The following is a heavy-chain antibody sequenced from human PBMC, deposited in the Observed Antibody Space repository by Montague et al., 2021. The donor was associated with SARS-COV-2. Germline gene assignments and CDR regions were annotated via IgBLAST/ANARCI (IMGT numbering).Heavy chain of an antibody. V-gene: IGHV4-39*01. CDR3: ARHITGSGNAFDI. D-gene: IGHD3-10*01. Sequence: SETLSLTCAVYGGSFSNYFWSWIRQPPGKGLEWIGSISYSGSTYYKSSLKSRVTISVDTSKNQFSLRLSSVTAADTAVYYCARHITGSGNAFDIWGQGTMVTVSS. CDR1: GGSFSNYF. J-gene: IGHJ3*02. CDR2: ISYSGST.